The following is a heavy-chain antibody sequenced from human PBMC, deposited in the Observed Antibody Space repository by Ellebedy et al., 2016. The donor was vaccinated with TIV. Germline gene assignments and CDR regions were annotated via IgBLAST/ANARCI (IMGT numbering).Heavy chain of an antibody. CDR2: IYYSGST. D-gene: IGHD2-15*01. V-gene: IGHV4-39*01. J-gene: IGHJ6*02. Sequence: MPSETLSLTCTVSGGSISSYYWGWIRQPPGKGLEWIGSIYYSGSTYYNPSLKSRVTISVDTSKSQFSLKLSSVTAADTAVYYCYCLVVAATSYGMDVWGQGTTVTVSS. CDR1: GGSISSYY. CDR3: YCLVVAATSYGMDV.